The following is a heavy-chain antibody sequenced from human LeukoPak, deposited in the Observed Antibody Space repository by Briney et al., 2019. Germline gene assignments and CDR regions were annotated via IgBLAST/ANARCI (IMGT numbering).Heavy chain of an antibody. Sequence: PGGSLRLSCAASGFTFSSYWMHWVRQAPGKGLVWVSRINSDGSSTSYADSVKGRFAISRDNAKNTLYLQMNSLRAEDTAVYYCARLQLGYYYMDVWGKGTTVTVSS. CDR2: INSDGSST. CDR1: GFTFSSYW. J-gene: IGHJ6*03. D-gene: IGHD4-11*01. CDR3: ARLQLGYYYMDV. V-gene: IGHV3-74*01.